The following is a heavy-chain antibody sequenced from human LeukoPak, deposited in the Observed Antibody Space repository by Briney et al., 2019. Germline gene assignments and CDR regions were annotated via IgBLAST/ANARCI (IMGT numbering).Heavy chain of an antibody. J-gene: IGHJ1*01. D-gene: IGHD6-13*01. CDR1: GFTFSSYS. CDR3: ARAWREAAAFVYFHH. CDR2: ISASSTTI. Sequence: GSLRLSCAASGFTFSSYSMNWVRQAPGKRLEWVSYISASSTTIYYADSVKGRFTISRDNAKNSLYLQMNSLRAEDTAVYYCARAWREAAAFVYFHHWGQGTQVTVSS. V-gene: IGHV3-48*01.